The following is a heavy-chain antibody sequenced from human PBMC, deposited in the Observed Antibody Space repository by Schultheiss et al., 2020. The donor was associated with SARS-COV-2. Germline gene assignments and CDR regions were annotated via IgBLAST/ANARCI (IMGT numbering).Heavy chain of an antibody. CDR3: ARERWPDYYGSGSNGRDYFDY. J-gene: IGHJ4*02. CDR1: GFTFSSYA. D-gene: IGHD3-10*01. CDR2: ISGSGGST. Sequence: GGSLRLSCAASGFTFSSYAMSWVRQAPGKGLEWVSAISGSGGSTYYADSVKGRFTISRDNAKNSLYLQMNSLRAEDTAVYYCARERWPDYYGSGSNGRDYFDYWGQGTLVTVSS. V-gene: IGHV3-23*01.